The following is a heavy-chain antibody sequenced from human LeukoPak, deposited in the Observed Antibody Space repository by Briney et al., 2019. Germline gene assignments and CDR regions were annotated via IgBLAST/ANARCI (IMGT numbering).Heavy chain of an antibody. J-gene: IGHJ4*02. D-gene: IGHD1-26*01. Sequence: ASVKVSCKASGYTFTGYYMHWVRQAPGQGLEWMGRINPNSGGTNYAQKFQGRVTMTRDTSISTAYMELRSLRSDDTAVYYCARDPTEWELPIDYWGQGTLVTVSS. V-gene: IGHV1-2*06. CDR3: ARDPTEWELPIDY. CDR2: INPNSGGT. CDR1: GYTFTGYY.